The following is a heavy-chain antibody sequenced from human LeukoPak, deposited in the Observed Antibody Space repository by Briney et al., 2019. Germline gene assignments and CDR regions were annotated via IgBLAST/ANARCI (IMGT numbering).Heavy chain of an antibody. D-gene: IGHD2-2*01. CDR2: ISYDGSNK. J-gene: IGHJ6*03. V-gene: IGHV3-30*04. CDR1: GFTFSSYA. CDR3: ARDSSSRYYYYYYMDV. Sequence: GGSLRLSCAASGFTFSSYAMHWVRKAPGKGLEWVAVISYDGSNKYYADSVKGRFTISRGNSKNTLYLQMNSLRAEDTAVYYCARDSSSRYYYYYYMDVWGKGITVTVSS.